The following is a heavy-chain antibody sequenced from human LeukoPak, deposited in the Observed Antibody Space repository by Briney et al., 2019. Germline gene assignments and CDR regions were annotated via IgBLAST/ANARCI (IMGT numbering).Heavy chain of an antibody. V-gene: IGHV4-39*07. J-gene: IGHJ4*02. CDR2: IYYSGST. CDR3: AGEYSYDNSGYYPF. D-gene: IGHD3-22*01. Sequence: SETLSLTCTVSGGSISSGSYYWGWIRQPPGKGLEWIGSIYYSGSTYYNPSLKSRVTISVDTSKNQFSLKLSSVTAADTAVYYCAGEYSYDNSGYYPFWGQGTLVTVSS. CDR1: GGSISSGSYY.